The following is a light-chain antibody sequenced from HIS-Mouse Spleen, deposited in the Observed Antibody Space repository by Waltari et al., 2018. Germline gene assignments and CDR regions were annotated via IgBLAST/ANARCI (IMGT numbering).Light chain of an antibody. CDR1: QGISSA. CDR2: DAS. CDR3: QQFNSYPALT. V-gene: IGKV1-13*02. J-gene: IGKJ4*01. Sequence: AIQLTQSPSSLSASVGDRVTITCRASQGISSALAWYQQKPGKAPKLLIYDASSLESGVPSRSSGSGSGTDFTLTISSLQPEDFATYYCQQFNSYPALTFGGGTKVEIK.